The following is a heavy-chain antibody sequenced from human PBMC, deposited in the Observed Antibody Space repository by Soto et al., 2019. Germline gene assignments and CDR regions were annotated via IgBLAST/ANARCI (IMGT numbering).Heavy chain of an antibody. D-gene: IGHD3-10*01. J-gene: IGHJ6*02. CDR1: GFTFRTYT. CDR3: ARDRGYDAHDYYYNAMDV. V-gene: IGHV3-21*01. Sequence: PGGSLRLSCISSGFTFRTYTMNWVRQAPGKGLEWVSGIRGLSPYAFYAESVKGRFTISRDNAKNSLDLQMDSLRAEDTAVYYCARDRGYDAHDYYYNAMDVWGQGTTVTVSS. CDR2: IRGLSPYA.